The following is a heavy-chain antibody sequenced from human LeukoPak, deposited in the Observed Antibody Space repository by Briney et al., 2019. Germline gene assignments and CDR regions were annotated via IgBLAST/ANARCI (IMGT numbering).Heavy chain of an antibody. V-gene: IGHV3-21*01. J-gene: IGHJ4*02. CDR3: ARDWSRSSPFDY. CDR1: GFTFSSYS. Sequence: GGSLRLSCAASGFTFSSYSMNWVRQAPGKGLEGVSSISSSSSYIYYADSVKGRFTIYRDNAKNSLYLQMNSLRAEDTAVYYCARDWSRSSPFDYCGQGSLVTVSS. CDR2: ISSSSSYI.